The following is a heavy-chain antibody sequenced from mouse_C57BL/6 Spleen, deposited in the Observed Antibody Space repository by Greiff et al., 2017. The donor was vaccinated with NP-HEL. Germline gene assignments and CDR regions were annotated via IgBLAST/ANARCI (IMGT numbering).Heavy chain of an antibody. V-gene: IGHV1-52*01. CDR1: GYTFTSYW. CDR2: IDPSDSET. D-gene: IGHD2-5*01. Sequence: QVQLQQPGAELVRPGSSVKLSCKASGYTFTSYWMHWVKQRPIQGLEWIGNIDPSDSETHYNQKFKDKATLTVDKSSSTAYMQLSSLTSEDSAVYYCAIPSYSNPYWYFDVWGTGTTVTVSS. J-gene: IGHJ1*03. CDR3: AIPSYSNPYWYFDV.